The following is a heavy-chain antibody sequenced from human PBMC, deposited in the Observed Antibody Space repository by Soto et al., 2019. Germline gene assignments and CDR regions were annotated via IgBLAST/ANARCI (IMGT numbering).Heavy chain of an antibody. CDR2: IDPSDSYV. CDR1: GYSFTAYW. D-gene: IGHD2-2*01. V-gene: IGHV5-10-1*01. Sequence: GETLKISCQASGYSFTAYWITWVRQMPGKGLEWMATIDPSDSYVDYSPSFRGHVTFSVDRSITTVYLQWNSLKASDSAMYFCTRRASSSFYHFDFWGQGALVTVSS. CDR3: TRRASSSFYHFDF. J-gene: IGHJ4*02.